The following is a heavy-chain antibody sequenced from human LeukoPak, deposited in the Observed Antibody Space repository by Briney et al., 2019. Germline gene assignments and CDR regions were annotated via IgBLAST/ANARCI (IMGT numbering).Heavy chain of an antibody. CDR3: ARDGHRRYHYDSSGREDAFDI. V-gene: IGHV1-18*01. D-gene: IGHD3-22*01. Sequence: ASVKVSCKASGYTFTNYGISWVRQAPGQGLEWMGLISAYNGHTKYAQKVQGRVTMTRDTSTSTAYMELRSLRSDDTAVYYCARDGHRRYHYDSSGREDAFDIWGQGTMVTVSS. J-gene: IGHJ3*02. CDR2: ISAYNGHT. CDR1: GYTFTNYG.